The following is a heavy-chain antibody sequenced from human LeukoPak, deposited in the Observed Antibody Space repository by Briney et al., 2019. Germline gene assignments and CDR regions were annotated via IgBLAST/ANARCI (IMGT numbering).Heavy chain of an antibody. D-gene: IGHD6-13*01. V-gene: IGHV4-31*03. J-gene: IGHJ3*02. CDR1: GGSISSGGYY. Sequence: SETLSLTCTVSGGSISSGGYYWSWIRQHPGKGLEWIGYIYYSGSTYYNPSLKSRVTISVDTSKNQFSLKLSSVTAADTAVYYCATLARQLHDAFDIWGQGTMVTVSS. CDR3: ATLARQLHDAFDI. CDR2: IYYSGST.